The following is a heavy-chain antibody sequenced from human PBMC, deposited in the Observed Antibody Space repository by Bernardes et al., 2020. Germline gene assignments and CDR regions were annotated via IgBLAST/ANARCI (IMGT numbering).Heavy chain of an antibody. CDR3: ARGGAFCSSSRCPPGYYGMDV. Sequence: GGSLRLSCAASGFTFRSYSMNWVRQAPGKGLEWVSYISGTSTTIYYADSVKGRFTISRDNAKNSLYLQMDSLRDEDTAVYFCARGGAFCSSSRCPPGYYGMDVWGQGTTVTVSS. J-gene: IGHJ6*02. D-gene: IGHD2-2*01. V-gene: IGHV3-48*02. CDR1: GFTFRSYS. CDR2: ISGTSTTI.